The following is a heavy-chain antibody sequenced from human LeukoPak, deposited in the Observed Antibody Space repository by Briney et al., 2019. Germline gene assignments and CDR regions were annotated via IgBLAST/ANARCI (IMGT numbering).Heavy chain of an antibody. V-gene: IGHV3-33*01. Sequence: GGSLRLSCAASGFTFSSYGMHWVRQAPGKGLEWVAVIWYDGSNKYYADSVKGRFTISRDNPKNTLYLQMNSLRAEDTAVYYCARDPTDYYGSGSPWFDPWGQGTLVTVSS. D-gene: IGHD3-10*01. CDR2: IWYDGSNK. CDR3: ARDPTDYYGSGSPWFDP. CDR1: GFTFSSYG. J-gene: IGHJ5*02.